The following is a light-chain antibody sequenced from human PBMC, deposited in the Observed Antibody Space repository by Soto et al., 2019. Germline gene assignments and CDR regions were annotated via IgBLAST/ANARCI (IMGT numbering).Light chain of an antibody. Sequence: DIQLTQSPSFLSASVGDRVTITCRASQGIINYLAWYQQKPWKAPKLLIYAASTLQSGVPSRFSGSGSGTEFTLTISSLQPEDFATYYCEQLNTYPLTFGGGTQGEIK. CDR2: AAS. CDR1: QGIINY. J-gene: IGKJ4*01. CDR3: EQLNTYPLT. V-gene: IGKV1-9*01.